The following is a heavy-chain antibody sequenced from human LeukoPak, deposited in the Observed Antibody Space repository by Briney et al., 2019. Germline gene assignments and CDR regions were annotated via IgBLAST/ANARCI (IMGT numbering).Heavy chain of an antibody. D-gene: IGHD3-3*01. CDR2: ITGSGDTT. CDR1: GFIFRNYA. Sequence: PGASLRLSCAASGFIFRNYAMSWVRQAPGKGLEWVSAITGSGDTTYYADSVKGRFTISRDNSKNTLYVEMNTLRAEDTAVYYCARVDELRFLEWLHCAVGMDVWGQGTTVTVSS. J-gene: IGHJ6*02. CDR3: ARVDELRFLEWLHCAVGMDV. V-gene: IGHV3-23*01.